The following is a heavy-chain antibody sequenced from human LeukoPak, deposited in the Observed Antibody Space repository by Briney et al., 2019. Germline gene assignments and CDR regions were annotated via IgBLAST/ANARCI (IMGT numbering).Heavy chain of an antibody. CDR2: IYYSGST. D-gene: IGHD3-16*01. CDR1: GGSISSYY. J-gene: IGHJ3*02. V-gene: IGHV4-59*01. Sequence: PSETLSLTCTVSGGSISSYYWSWIRQPPGKGLEWIGYIYYSGSTNYNPSLKSRVTISVDTSKNQFSLKLSSVTAADTAVYYCARAGGIRAFDIWGQGTMVTVSP. CDR3: ARAGGIRAFDI.